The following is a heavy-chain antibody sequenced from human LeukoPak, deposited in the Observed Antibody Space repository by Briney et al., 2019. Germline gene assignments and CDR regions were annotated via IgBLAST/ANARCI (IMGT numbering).Heavy chain of an antibody. V-gene: IGHV4-30-2*01. D-gene: IGHD6-13*01. CDR3: ARGVSSSWRYYYYMDV. CDR2: IYHSGST. CDR1: GGSISSGGYY. J-gene: IGHJ6*03. Sequence: PSQTLSLTCTVSGGSISSGGYYWSWIRQPPGKGLEWIGYIYHSGSTYYNPSLKSRVTISVDRSKNQFSLKLSSVTAADTAVYYCARGVSSSWRYYYYMDVWGKGTTVTVSS.